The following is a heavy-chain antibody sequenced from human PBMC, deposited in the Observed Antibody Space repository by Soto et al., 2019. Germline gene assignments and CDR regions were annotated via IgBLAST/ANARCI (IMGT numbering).Heavy chain of an antibody. CDR1: GGSISSYY. CDR3: ARDGPSYDILTGYYYYYGMDV. Sequence: SETLSLTCTVSGGSISSYYWSWIRQPPGKGLEWIGYIYYSGSTNYNPSLKSRVTISVDTSKNQFSLKLSSVTAADTAVYYCARDGPSYDILTGYYYYYGMDVWGQGTTVTVSS. J-gene: IGHJ6*02. D-gene: IGHD3-9*01. CDR2: IYYSGST. V-gene: IGHV4-59*01.